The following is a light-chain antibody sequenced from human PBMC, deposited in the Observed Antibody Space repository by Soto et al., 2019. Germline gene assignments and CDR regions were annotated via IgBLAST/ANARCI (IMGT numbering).Light chain of an antibody. CDR1: QSVSNY. J-gene: IGKJ5*01. CDR2: DAS. CDR3: QHRST. Sequence: EIVLTQSPATLSLSPGERATLSCRASQSVSNYLGWYQQKPGQAPRLLSYDASSRATGIPARFSGSGSGTDFTLTISSLEPEEFGVYYCQHRSTFGQGTRLEIK. V-gene: IGKV3-11*01.